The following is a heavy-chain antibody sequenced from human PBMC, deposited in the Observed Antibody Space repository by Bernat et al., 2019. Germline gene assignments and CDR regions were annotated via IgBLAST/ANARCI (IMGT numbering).Heavy chain of an antibody. CDR1: GFTFTSYW. Sequence: EVQLVESVGGLVQPGGSLRLSCAASGFTFTSYWMHWVRQAPGKGLVWVSRFNSDGRSTTYADSVKGRFTISRDNAKNTVYLQMNSLRAEDTAVYYCARARYYDLIDYWGQGTLVTVSS. CDR2: FNSDGRST. D-gene: IGHD3-3*01. V-gene: IGHV3-74*01. CDR3: ARARYYDLIDY. J-gene: IGHJ4*02.